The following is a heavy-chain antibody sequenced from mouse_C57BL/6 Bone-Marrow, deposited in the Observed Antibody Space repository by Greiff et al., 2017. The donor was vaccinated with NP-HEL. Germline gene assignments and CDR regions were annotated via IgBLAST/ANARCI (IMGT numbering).Heavy chain of an antibody. CDR2: INPNNGGT. CDR1: GYTFTDYY. CDR3: ARGATVVALDY. V-gene: IGHV1-26*01. J-gene: IGHJ2*01. Sequence: VQLQQSGPELVKPGASVKISCKASGYTFTDYYMNWVKQSHGKSLEWIGDINPNNGGTSYNQKFKGKATLTVDKSSSTAYMELRSLTSEDSAVYYCARGATVVALDYWGQGTTLTVSS. D-gene: IGHD1-1*01.